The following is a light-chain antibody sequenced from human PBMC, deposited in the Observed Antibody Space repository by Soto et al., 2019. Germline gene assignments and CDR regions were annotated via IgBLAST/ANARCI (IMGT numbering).Light chain of an antibody. CDR1: SSNIGSHP. V-gene: IGLV1-44*01. CDR3: ASWDHSLNGLYV. Sequence: QSALTQPPSASGTSGQRVSISCSGSSSNIGSHPVNWYQQLPGTAPKLLLYGDNQRPSGVPDRFSGSKSGTSASLAISGLQSEDEAHYYCASWDHSLNGLYVFGTGTKVTVL. CDR2: GDN. J-gene: IGLJ1*01.